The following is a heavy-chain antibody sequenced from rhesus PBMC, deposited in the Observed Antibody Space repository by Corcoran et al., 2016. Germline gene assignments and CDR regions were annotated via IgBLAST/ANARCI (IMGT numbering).Heavy chain of an antibody. J-gene: IGHJ4*01. CDR1: GYSFTNYY. D-gene: IGHD6-25*01. CDR2: ISPNNGNK. CDR3: TRAPAAGGFDY. V-gene: IGHV1-180*01. Sequence: QVQLVQSGAEIKQPGASVKLSCKASGYSFTNYYIHWVRQAPGQDLEWIAVISPNNGNKAYAPNFQCRVTQTTDTSTTTGYMELSSLRTEDTAVYYCTRAPAAGGFDYWGQGVPVTVSS.